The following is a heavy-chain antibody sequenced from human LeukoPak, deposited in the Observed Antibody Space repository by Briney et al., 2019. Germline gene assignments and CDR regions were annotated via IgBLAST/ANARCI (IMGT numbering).Heavy chain of an antibody. J-gene: IGHJ3*02. Sequence: SGPTLVNATQTLTLTCSVSGFSRSTSGVGVDWIRHPPGKALEWLAVIYWDGDKRYSPSLKSRLTITKDTSKIQVVLTMTNMDPVDPATYYCAHTTRYYYDSSGWLYAFDIWGQGTMVTVSS. CDR1: GFSRSTSGVG. D-gene: IGHD3-22*01. CDR3: AHTTRYYYDSSGWLYAFDI. V-gene: IGHV2-5*02. CDR2: IYWDGDK.